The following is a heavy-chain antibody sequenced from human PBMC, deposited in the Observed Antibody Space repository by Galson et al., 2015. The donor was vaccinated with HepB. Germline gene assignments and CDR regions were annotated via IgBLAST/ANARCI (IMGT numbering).Heavy chain of an antibody. D-gene: IGHD3-3*01. CDR2: ITQSGST. CDR1: GGSFNTYH. CDR3: ARGKGRQVLLDYHYFGMDV. V-gene: IGHV4-34*01. J-gene: IGHJ6*01. Sequence: SETLSLTCAVFGGSFNTYHWTWIRQPPGKGLEWIGEITQSGSTHSNPSLKNRVTISVDTSKNQFSLRVRSVTAADRAVYYCARGKGRQVLLDYHYFGMDVWGQGTTVSVSS.